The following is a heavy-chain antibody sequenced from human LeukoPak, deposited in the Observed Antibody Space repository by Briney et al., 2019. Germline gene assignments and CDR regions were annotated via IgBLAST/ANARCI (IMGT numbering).Heavy chain of an antibody. V-gene: IGHV4-39*01. CDR3: ARRTSNPVGAIDY. CDR1: GGSISISNYY. Sequence: SETLSLTCTVSGGSISISNYYWGWIRQPPGRGLEWIGSISYSGTYYNPSLKSRLTISVDTSKNHFSLNLRSVTAADTAVYYCARRTSNPVGAIDYWGQGTLVSVSS. J-gene: IGHJ4*02. CDR2: ISYSGT. D-gene: IGHD1-26*01.